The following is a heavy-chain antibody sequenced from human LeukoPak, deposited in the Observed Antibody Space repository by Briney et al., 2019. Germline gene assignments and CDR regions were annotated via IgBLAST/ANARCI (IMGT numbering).Heavy chain of an antibody. CDR3: ARRMPYCSSTSCHRYYFDY. Sequence: SETLSLTCTVSGGSISRSSYYWGWIRQPPGKGLEWIATIYYSGSTYYNPSLKSRVTISVDTSKNQFSLKLSSVTAADTAVYYCARRMPYCSSTSCHRYYFDYWGQGTLVTVSS. CDR2: IYYSGST. D-gene: IGHD2-2*01. CDR1: GGSISRSSYY. J-gene: IGHJ4*02. V-gene: IGHV4-39*01.